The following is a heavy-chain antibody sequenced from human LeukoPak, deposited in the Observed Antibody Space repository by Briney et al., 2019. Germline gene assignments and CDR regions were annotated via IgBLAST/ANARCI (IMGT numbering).Heavy chain of an antibody. CDR3: AREGGFYRPLDY. J-gene: IGHJ4*03. CDR1: GGSVTSTNW. CDR2: VHLDGRT. V-gene: IGHV4-4*02. D-gene: IGHD3-3*01. Sequence: SETLSLTCAVSGGSVTSTNWWTWVRQPPGKGLEWIGEVHLDGRTNYNPSLTGRLTLSVDLYENHISLKLTSVTAADTAVYYCAREGGFYRPLDYLGQGILVTVSS.